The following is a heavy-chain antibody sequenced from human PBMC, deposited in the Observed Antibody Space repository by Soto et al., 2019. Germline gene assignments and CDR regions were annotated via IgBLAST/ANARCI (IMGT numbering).Heavy chain of an antibody. Sequence: ASVKVSCKASGYSFTDYHIRWVRQAPGQGLEWLGRINPKSGGTSTAQKFQGWVTMTTDTSTSTASMELTRLTSDDTAIYYCARGDSTDCSNGVCSFFYNHDMDVWGQGTTVTVSS. CDR1: GYSFTDYH. D-gene: IGHD2-8*01. J-gene: IGHJ6*02. V-gene: IGHV1-2*04. CDR3: ARGDSTDCSNGVCSFFYNHDMDV. CDR2: INPKSGGT.